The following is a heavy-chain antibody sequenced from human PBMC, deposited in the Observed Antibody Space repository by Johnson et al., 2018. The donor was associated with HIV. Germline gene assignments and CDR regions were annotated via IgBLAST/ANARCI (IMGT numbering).Heavy chain of an antibody. J-gene: IGHJ3*02. CDR1: GFTVSSNY. D-gene: IGHD3-3*01. CDR3: ARYYKFWSGSQDAFDI. Sequence: VQLVESGGGLIQPGGSLRLSCAASGFTVSSNYMSWVRQAPGKGLEWVSVIYSGGCTYYADSVKGRFTISRDNSKTTLYLQMNSRRAEDTAVYYCARYYKFWSGSQDAFDIWGQGTMVTVSS. CDR2: IYSGGCT. V-gene: IGHV3-53*01.